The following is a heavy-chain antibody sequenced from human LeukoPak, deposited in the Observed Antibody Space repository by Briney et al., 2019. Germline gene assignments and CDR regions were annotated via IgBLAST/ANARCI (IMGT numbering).Heavy chain of an antibody. CDR2: INAGNGNT. CDR3: ARLYSSGGYYFDY. V-gene: IGHV1-3*01. CDR1: GYTFTSYA. J-gene: IGHJ4*02. Sequence: ASVKVSCKASGYTFTSYAMHWVRQAPGQRLEWMGWINAGNGNTKYSQKFQARVTITRDTSASTAYMELSSLRSEHTAVYYCARLYSSGGYYFDYWGQGTLVTVTS. D-gene: IGHD6-19*01.